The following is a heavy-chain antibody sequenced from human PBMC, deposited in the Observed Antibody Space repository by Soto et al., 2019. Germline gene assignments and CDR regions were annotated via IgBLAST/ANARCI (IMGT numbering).Heavy chain of an antibody. V-gene: IGHV3-23*01. Sequence: ASLSLSFSASGFTFSSYAMSWVRQSPGKVLEWVSAISGSGGSTYYADSVKVRFTISRDNSKNTLYLQMKRLRAEDKAVYYCAKTTYYYDSSGYLGDFDIWGQGTMVSVS. CDR3: AKTTYYYDSSGYLGDFDI. J-gene: IGHJ3*02. CDR2: ISGSGGST. D-gene: IGHD3-22*01. CDR1: GFTFSSYA.